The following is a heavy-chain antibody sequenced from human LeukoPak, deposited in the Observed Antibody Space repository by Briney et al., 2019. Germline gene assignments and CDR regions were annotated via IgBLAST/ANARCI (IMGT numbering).Heavy chain of an antibody. CDR1: GFTFSNAW. CDR3: ATREFRYYGSGTYPVAFDI. D-gene: IGHD3-10*01. Sequence: GGSVRLSCAASGFTFSNAWMNWARQAPGKGLEWVGRIRSKTDYGTTDYTVPVKGRFTISRDDSKNTLYLQMNSLKTEDTAVYYCATREFRYYGSGTYPVAFDIWGQGTIVADPS. J-gene: IGHJ3*02. V-gene: IGHV3-15*01. CDR2: IRSKTDYGTT.